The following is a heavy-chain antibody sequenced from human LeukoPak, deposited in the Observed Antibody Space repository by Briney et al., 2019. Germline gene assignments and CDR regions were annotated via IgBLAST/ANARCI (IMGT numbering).Heavy chain of an antibody. V-gene: IGHV1-69*05. CDR2: IIPIFGTA. CDR1: GGTFSSYA. CDR3: ARGSTIFGVVTPFDY. Sequence: ASVKVSCKASGGTFSSYAISWVRQAPGQGLEWMGGIIPIFGTANYAQKFQGRVTITTDESTSTAYMELSSLRSEGTAVYYCARGSTIFGVVTPFDYWGQGTLVTVSS. J-gene: IGHJ4*02. D-gene: IGHD3-3*01.